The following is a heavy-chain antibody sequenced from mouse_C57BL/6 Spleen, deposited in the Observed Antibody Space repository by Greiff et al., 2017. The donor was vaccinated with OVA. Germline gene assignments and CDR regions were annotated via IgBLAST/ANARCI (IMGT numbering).Heavy chain of an antibody. Sequence: EVKLMESRGGLVQPGGSLSLSCAASGFTFTDYYMSWVRQPPGKALEWLGFIRNKANGYTTEYSASVKGRFTISRDNSQSILYLQMNALRAEDSATYYCARYTGPFDYWGQGTTLTVSS. CDR1: GFTFTDYY. V-gene: IGHV7-3*01. CDR2: IRNKANGYTT. CDR3: ARYTGPFDY. D-gene: IGHD4-1*01. J-gene: IGHJ2*01.